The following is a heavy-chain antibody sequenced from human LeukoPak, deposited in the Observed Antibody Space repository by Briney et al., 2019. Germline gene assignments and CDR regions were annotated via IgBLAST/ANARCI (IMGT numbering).Heavy chain of an antibody. Sequence: GGSLRLSCAASGFTFSSYAMSWVRQAPGKGLEWVSAISGSGGSTYYADSVKGRFTISRDNAKNSLYLQMNSLRAEDTAVYYCARDETSWIQLWLLWGQGTLVTVSS. CDR3: ARDETSWIQLWLL. J-gene: IGHJ4*02. D-gene: IGHD5-18*01. V-gene: IGHV3-23*01. CDR1: GFTFSSYA. CDR2: ISGSGGST.